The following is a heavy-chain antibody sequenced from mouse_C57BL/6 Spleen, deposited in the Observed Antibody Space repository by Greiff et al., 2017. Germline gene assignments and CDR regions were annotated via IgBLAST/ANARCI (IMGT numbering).Heavy chain of an antibody. J-gene: IGHJ1*03. CDR2: INPSTGGT. V-gene: IGHV1-42*01. CDR1: GYSFTGYY. Sequence: EVQLQQSGPELVKPGASVKISCKASGYSFTGYYMNWVKQSPEKSLEWIGEINPSTGGTTYNQKFKAKATLTVDKSSSTAYMQLKSLTSEDSAVYYCARDTTVVATRYFDVWGTGTTVTVSS. CDR3: ARDTTVVATRYFDV. D-gene: IGHD1-1*01.